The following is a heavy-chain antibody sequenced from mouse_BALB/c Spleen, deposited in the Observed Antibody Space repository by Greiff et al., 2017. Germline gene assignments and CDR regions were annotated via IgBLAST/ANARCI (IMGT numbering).Heavy chain of an antibody. CDR2: IDPSDSYT. CDR1: GYTFTSYW. J-gene: IGHJ2*01. CDR3: TRSNGLLSYYFDY. Sequence: QVQLQQPGAELVKPGASVKMSCKASGYTFTSYWMHWVQQRPGQGLEWIGVIDPSDSYTSYNQKFKGKATLTVDTSSSTAYMQLSSLTSEDSAVYYCTRSNGLLSYYFDYWGQGTTLTVSS. D-gene: IGHD2-10*01. V-gene: IGHV1S127*01.